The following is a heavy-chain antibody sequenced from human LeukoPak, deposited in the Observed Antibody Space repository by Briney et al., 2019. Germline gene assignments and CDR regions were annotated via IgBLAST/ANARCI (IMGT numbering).Heavy chain of an antibody. V-gene: IGHV1-69*05. J-gene: IGHJ3*02. CDR3: ARDSSSGRGAFDI. CDR1: GGTFSSYA. Sequence: SVKVSCKASGGTFSSYAISWVRQAPGQGLEWMGGIIPIFGTANYAQKFQGRVTITTDESTSTAYMELSSLRSEDTAVYYCARDSSSGRGAFDIRGQGTMVTVSS. CDR2: IIPIFGTA. D-gene: IGHD6-6*01.